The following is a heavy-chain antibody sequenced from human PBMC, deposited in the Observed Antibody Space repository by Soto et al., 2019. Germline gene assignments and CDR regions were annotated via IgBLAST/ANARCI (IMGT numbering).Heavy chain of an antibody. V-gene: IGHV3-66*01. Sequence: GGSLRLSCAASGFTVSSNYMSWVRQAPGKGLEWVSVIYSGGSTYYADSVKGRFTISRDNSKNTLYLQMNSLRAEDTAVYYCAAGRAYYYYYYYMDVWGKGTTVTAP. CDR3: AAGRAYYYYYYYMDV. CDR1: GFTVSSNY. CDR2: IYSGGST. J-gene: IGHJ6*03. D-gene: IGHD1-26*01.